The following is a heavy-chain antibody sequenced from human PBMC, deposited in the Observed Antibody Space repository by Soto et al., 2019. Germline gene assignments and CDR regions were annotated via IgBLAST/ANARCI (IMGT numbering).Heavy chain of an antibody. D-gene: IGHD5-18*01. CDR1: GSAISSNYW. CDR2: IFSTGST. J-gene: IGHJ4*02. CDR3: ASKPNSLYYFDF. Sequence: SETLSLTCGVSGSAISSNYWWGWIRQTPGKGLEWIGYIFSTGSTYYNPSLQSRVTMSVDTSNNQFSLRLNSVTAVDTAVYYCASKPNSLYYFDFWGQGTLVTVSS. V-gene: IGHV4-28*01.